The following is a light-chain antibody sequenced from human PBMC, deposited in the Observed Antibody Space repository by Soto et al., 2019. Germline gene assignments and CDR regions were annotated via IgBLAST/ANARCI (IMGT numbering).Light chain of an antibody. J-gene: IGLJ2*01. CDR1: SSDVGGYNY. CDR3: ATWDTSLSAVL. CDR2: KVS. Sequence: QSALTQPASVSGSPGQSITISCTGTSSDVGGYNYVSWYQQYPGRVPKLLIYKVSNRPSGISNRFSGSKSGNTASLTISGLQAEDEADYYCATWDTSLSAVLFGGGTKLTVL. V-gene: IGLV2-14*01.